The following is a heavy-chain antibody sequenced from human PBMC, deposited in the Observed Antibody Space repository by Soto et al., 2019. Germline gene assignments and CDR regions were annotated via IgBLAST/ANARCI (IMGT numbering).Heavy chain of an antibody. Sequence: QVQLVQSGAEVKKPGSSVKVSCKASGGTFSSYAISWVRQAPGQGLEWMGGIIPIFGTADYAQKFQGRVTITADESTGTAYMELSSLRSEDTAVYYCASHSGSSPEGRYYYGVDVWGQGTTVTVSS. D-gene: IGHD1-26*01. CDR2: IIPIFGTA. V-gene: IGHV1-69*12. J-gene: IGHJ6*02. CDR1: GGTFSSYA. CDR3: ASHSGSSPEGRYYYGVDV.